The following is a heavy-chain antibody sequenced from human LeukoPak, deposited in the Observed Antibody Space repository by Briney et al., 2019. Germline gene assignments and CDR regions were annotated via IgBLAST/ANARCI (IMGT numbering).Heavy chain of an antibody. J-gene: IGHJ4*02. CDR3: AREHDYGDYVPFGY. D-gene: IGHD4-17*01. CDR1: GFTFSSYA. V-gene: IGHV3-23*01. CDR2: ISGSGGST. Sequence: GGSLRLSCAASGFTFSSYAMSWVRQAPGKGLEWVSAISGSGGSTYYADSVKGRFTISRDNAKNSLYLQMNSLRAEDTAVYYCAREHDYGDYVPFGYWGQGTLVTVSS.